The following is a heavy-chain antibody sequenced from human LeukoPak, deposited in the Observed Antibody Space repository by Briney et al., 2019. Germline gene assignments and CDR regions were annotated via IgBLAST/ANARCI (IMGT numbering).Heavy chain of an antibody. D-gene: IGHD6-19*01. J-gene: IGHJ5*02. Sequence: SETLSLTCTVSGGSISTYYWSWIRQSPGKGLEWIADISASGATTFNPSLEGRVTVSIDTSKNQFSLKLSSVTAADTAVCYCARSPHNSAWYEKWFDPWGQGTLVTVSS. CDR2: ISASGAT. CDR1: GGSISTYY. CDR3: ARSPHNSAWYEKWFDP. V-gene: IGHV4-4*08.